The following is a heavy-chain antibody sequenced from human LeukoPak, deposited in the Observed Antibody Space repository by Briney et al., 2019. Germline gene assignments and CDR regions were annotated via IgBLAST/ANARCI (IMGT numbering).Heavy chain of an antibody. CDR2: IYYSGST. V-gene: IGHV4-59*01. Sequence: PAETLSLTCTVSDGSISSYYWSWIRQPPGKGLEWIGYIYYSGSTNYNPSLKSRVTISVDTSKNQFSLKLSSVTAADTAVYYCARLRGSLPPYFDYWGQGTLVTVSS. CDR3: ARLRGSLPPYFDY. J-gene: IGHJ4*02. D-gene: IGHD3-10*01. CDR1: DGSISSYY.